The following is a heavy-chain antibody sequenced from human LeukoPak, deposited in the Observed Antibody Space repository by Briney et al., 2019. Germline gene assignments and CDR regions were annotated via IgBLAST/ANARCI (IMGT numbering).Heavy chain of an antibody. D-gene: IGHD6-19*01. Sequence: SVKVSCKASGYTFTGYYMHWVRQAPGQGLEWMGWISAYNGHTNYAQKLQGRVTMTTDTSTSTAYMELRSLGSDDTAVYFCARDKDLGAVAGTFDYWGQGTLVTVSS. CDR1: GYTFTGYY. V-gene: IGHV1-18*04. CDR3: ARDKDLGAVAGTFDY. CDR2: ISAYNGHT. J-gene: IGHJ4*02.